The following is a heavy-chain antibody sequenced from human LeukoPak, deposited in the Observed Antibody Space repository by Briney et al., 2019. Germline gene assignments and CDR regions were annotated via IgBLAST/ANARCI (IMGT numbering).Heavy chain of an antibody. J-gene: IGHJ6*02. Sequence: SVKVSCKASGGTFSSYAISWVRQAPGQGLEWMGRIIPIHGIANYAQKFQGRVTITTDKSTSTAYIERSSLRSEDTALYYCARSMQQAPQTYYYYGMDVWGQGTTVTVSS. D-gene: IGHD6-13*01. CDR3: ARSMQQAPQTYYYYGMDV. V-gene: IGHV1-69*04. CDR1: GGTFSSYA. CDR2: IIPIHGIA.